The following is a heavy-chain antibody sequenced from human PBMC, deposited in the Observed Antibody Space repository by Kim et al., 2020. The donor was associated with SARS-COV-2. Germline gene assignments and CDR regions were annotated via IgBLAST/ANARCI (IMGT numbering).Heavy chain of an antibody. Sequence: GGSLRLSCAASGFTFSSYAMHWVRQAPGKGLEWVAVISYDGSNKYYADSVKGRFTISRDNSKNTLYLQMNSLRAEDTAVYYCARDFSSGSYPMGWYYYYGMDVWGQGTTVTVSS. CDR1: GFTFSSYA. CDR3: ARDFSSGSYPMGWYYYYGMDV. D-gene: IGHD3-10*01. V-gene: IGHV3-30*04. J-gene: IGHJ6*02. CDR2: ISYDGSNK.